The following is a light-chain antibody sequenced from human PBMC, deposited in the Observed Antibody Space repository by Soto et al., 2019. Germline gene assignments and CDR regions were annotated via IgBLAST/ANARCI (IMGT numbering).Light chain of an antibody. Sequence: QSVLTQPASVSGSPGQSIAISCTGSGSDVGGYNYVSWYQQHPGKAPKLIIYGVSHRPSGVSTRFSASRSAYTASLTIFGLQAEDEADYYCSSFTRNYFYVVGPGSKVTVL. CDR2: GVS. J-gene: IGLJ1*01. CDR1: GSDVGGYNY. V-gene: IGLV2-14*01. CDR3: SSFTRNYFYV.